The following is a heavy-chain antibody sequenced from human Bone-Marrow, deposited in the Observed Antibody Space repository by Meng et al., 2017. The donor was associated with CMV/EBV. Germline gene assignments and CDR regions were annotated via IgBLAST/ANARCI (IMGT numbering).Heavy chain of an antibody. V-gene: IGHV3-21*01. CDR2: ITSSSTLI. D-gene: IGHD3-10*01. J-gene: IGHJ4*02. CDR1: GFTLSSYA. CDR3: ARGPDHSHGGSGRCLDY. Sequence: GGSLRLSCAASGFTLSSYAMIWVRQTPGKGLEWLSFITSSSTLIYQADSVKGRFTVSRDNAKNSLYLQMNSLRAEDTAIYYCARGPDHSHGGSGRCLDYWGQGTLVTVSS.